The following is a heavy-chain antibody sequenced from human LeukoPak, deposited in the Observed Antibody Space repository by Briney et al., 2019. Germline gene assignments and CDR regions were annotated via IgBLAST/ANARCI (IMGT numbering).Heavy chain of an antibody. CDR3: ARDLGYRSGDVCYPAWFDP. J-gene: IGHJ5*02. CDR2: ISSSGSTI. CDR1: GFTFSSYE. Sequence: GGSLRLSCAASGFTFSSYEMNWVRQAPGKGLEWVSYISSSGSTIYYADSVKGRFTISRGNAKNSLYLQMNNLRAEDTAVYYCARDLGYRSGDVCYPAWFDPWGQGTLVTVSS. D-gene: IGHD2-15*01. V-gene: IGHV3-48*03.